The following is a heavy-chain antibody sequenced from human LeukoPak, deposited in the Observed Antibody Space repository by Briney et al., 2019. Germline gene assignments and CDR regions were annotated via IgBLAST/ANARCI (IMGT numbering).Heavy chain of an antibody. CDR2: FDPEDGET. CDR3: ARDGPTYYDFWSGHPDAFDI. Sequence: ASVKVSCKVSGYTLTELSMHWVRQAPGKGLEWMGGFDPEDGETIYAQKFQGRVTMTEDTSTDTAYMELSSLRSEDTAVYYCARDGPTYYDFWSGHPDAFDIWGQGTMVTVSS. V-gene: IGHV1-24*01. CDR1: GYTLTELS. D-gene: IGHD3-3*01. J-gene: IGHJ3*02.